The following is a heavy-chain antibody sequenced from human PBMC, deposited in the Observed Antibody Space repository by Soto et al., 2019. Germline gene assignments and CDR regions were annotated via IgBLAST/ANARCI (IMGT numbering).Heavy chain of an antibody. CDR3: ARGPRVSSTGTGAH. V-gene: IGHV3-74*01. D-gene: IGHD1-1*01. CDR1: GFTFSAYW. Sequence: GGSLRLSCAVSGFTFSAYWMHWVRQVPGRGLTWVSRISDDGSAATYADSVKGRFVISRDNAKNSLYLEMNTLRVDDSGLYYCARGPRVSSTGTGAHWGRGTLVTVSS. J-gene: IGHJ4*02. CDR2: ISDDGSAA.